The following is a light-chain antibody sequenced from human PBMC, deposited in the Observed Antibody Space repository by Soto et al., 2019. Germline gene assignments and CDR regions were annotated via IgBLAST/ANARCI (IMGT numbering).Light chain of an antibody. V-gene: IGLV2-14*01. CDR1: TSDVGGYNV. CDR2: EVS. CDR3: SSYTSSGTRV. Sequence: QSALTQPASVSGSLGQSITISCTGTTSDVGGYNVVSWYQLHPGKAPKLMIFEVSNRPSGVSNRFSGSKSGNTASLTISGLQAEDEADYYCSSYTSSGTRVFGTGTKLTVL. J-gene: IGLJ1*01.